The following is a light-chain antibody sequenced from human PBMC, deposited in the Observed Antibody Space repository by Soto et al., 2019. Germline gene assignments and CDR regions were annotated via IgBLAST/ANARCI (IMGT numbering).Light chain of an antibody. J-gene: IGKJ4*01. CDR3: QQSYSTPLT. CDR2: AAS. Sequence: DIQMTQSPXSLSASVGDRVTITCRASQSISSYLNWYQQKPGKAPKLLIYAASSLQSGVPSRFSGSGSGTDFTLTISSLQPEDFATYYCQQSYSTPLTFGGGTKVDI. CDR1: QSISSY. V-gene: IGKV1-39*01.